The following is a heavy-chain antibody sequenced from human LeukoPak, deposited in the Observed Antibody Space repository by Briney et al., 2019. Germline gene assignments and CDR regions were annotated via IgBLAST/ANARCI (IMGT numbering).Heavy chain of an antibody. V-gene: IGHV3-33*01. CDR3: ARDKIVPAPWYFDY. CDR1: GFTFSSYG. J-gene: IGHJ4*02. D-gene: IGHD2-2*01. CDR2: IWYDGSNK. Sequence: PGGSLRLSCAASGFTFSSYGMHWVRQAPGKGLEWVAVIWYDGSNKYYADSVKGRFTISRDNSKNTLYLQMNSLRAEDTAVYYCARDKIVPAPWYFDYWGQGTLVTVSS.